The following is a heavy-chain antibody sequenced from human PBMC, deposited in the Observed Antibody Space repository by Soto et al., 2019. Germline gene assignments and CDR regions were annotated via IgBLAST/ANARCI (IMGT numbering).Heavy chain of an antibody. J-gene: IGHJ4*02. CDR2: IYYSGST. CDR1: GGSISSYY. Sequence: SETLSLTCTVSGGSISSYYWSWIRQPPGKGLEWIGYIYYSGSTNYNPSLKSRVTISVDTSKNQFSLKLSSVTAADTAVYYCARHGSLSWIFDYWGQGTLVTVSS. V-gene: IGHV4-59*08. D-gene: IGHD6-13*01. CDR3: ARHGSLSWIFDY.